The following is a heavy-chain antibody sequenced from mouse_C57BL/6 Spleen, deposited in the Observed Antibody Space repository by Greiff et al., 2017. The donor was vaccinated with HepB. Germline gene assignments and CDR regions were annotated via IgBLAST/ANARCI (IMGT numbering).Heavy chain of an antibody. CDR2: IDPANGNT. Sequence: VQLQQSVAELVRPGASVKLSCTASGFNIKNTYMHWVKQRPEQGLEWIGRIDPANGNTKYAPKFRGKATITADTSSNTAFLQLSSLTSEDTAIYYCARPTTVVATDYAMDYWGQGTSVTVSS. V-gene: IGHV14-3*01. D-gene: IGHD1-1*01. J-gene: IGHJ4*01. CDR1: GFNIKNTY. CDR3: ARPTTVVATDYAMDY.